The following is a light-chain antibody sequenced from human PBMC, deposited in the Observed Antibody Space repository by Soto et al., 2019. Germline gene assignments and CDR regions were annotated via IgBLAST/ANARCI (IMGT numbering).Light chain of an antibody. Sequence: AIQMTQSPSSLSASVGDRVTITCRASQDISDDVGWYQQTPGKAPKLLISGASRLQSGVPSRFSGSGSGAAFTLTITSLRPEDSATYYCLQHYNYPWTFGQGTRVEIK. CDR2: GAS. V-gene: IGKV1-6*01. J-gene: IGKJ1*01. CDR3: LQHYNYPWT. CDR1: QDISDD.